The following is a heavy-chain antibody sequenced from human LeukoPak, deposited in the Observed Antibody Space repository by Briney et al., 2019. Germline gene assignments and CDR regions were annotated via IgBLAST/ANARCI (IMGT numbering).Heavy chain of an antibody. CDR3: AAGDDFWSGSLGH. CDR1: GGSISSGSYY. Sequence: SETLSLTCTVSGGSISSGSYYWSWIRQPAGKGLEWIGRIYTSGITNYNPSLKSRVTISLDTSKNQFSLKLSSVTAADTAVYYCAAGDDFWSGSLGHWGQGTLVTVSS. D-gene: IGHD3-3*01. V-gene: IGHV4-61*02. CDR2: IYTSGIT. J-gene: IGHJ4*02.